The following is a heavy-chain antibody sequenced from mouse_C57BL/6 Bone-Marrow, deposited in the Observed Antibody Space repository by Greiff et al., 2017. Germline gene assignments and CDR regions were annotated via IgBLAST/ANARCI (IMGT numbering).Heavy chain of an antibody. CDR2: ISNGGGST. J-gene: IGHJ2*01. CDR1: GFTFSDYY. V-gene: IGHV5-12*01. Sequence: RVESGGGLVQPGGSLKLSCAASGFTFSDYYMYWVRQTPEKRLEWVAYISNGGGSTYYPDTVKGRFTISRDNAKNTLYLQMSRLKSEDTAMYYCARGTGTWEDYYFDYWGQGTTLTVSS. D-gene: IGHD4-1*01. CDR3: ARGTGTWEDYYFDY.